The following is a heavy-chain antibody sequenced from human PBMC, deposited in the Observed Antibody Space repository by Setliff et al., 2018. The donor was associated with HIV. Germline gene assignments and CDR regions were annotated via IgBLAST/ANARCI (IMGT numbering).Heavy chain of an antibody. Sequence: LRLSCAAPGFRFETFGMYWVRQAPGKGLEWVAFIRHNGNTAYYGDSVKGRFIMSRDNSENTVSLEMNNLRLEDAGVYYCARGRRPVDVVSTIIRYYYYMGVWGKGTTVTVS. J-gene: IGHJ6*03. D-gene: IGHD5-12*01. CDR3: ARGRRPVDVVSTIIRYYYYMGV. V-gene: IGHV3-30*02. CDR1: GFRFETFG. CDR2: IRHNGNTA.